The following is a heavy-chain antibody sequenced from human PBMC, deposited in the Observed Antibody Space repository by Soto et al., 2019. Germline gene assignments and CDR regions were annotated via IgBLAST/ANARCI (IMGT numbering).Heavy chain of an antibody. CDR2: ISAYNGNT. V-gene: IGHV1-18*01. J-gene: IGHJ6*02. D-gene: IGHD3-3*01. CDR3: ARIPGYYDFWSGYSHYGMDV. CDR1: GYTFTSYG. Sequence: ASVKGSCKASGYTFTSYGISWVRQAPGQGLEWMGWISAYNGNTNYAQKLQGRVTMTTDTSTSTAYMELRSLRSDDTAVYYCARIPGYYDFWSGYSHYGMDVWGQGTTVTVSS.